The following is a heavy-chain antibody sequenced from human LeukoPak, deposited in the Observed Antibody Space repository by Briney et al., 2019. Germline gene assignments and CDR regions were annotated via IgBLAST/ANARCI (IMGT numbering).Heavy chain of an antibody. CDR1: GFTFSSYF. V-gene: IGHV3-74*01. CDR2: INLDGSNT. CDR3: ARAVRWDGDLDY. D-gene: IGHD4-17*01. Sequence: GGSLRLSCAASGFTFSSYFMHWVRHAPGKGLVWVSRINLDGSNTISADSVEGRFTTSRDNAKNTLYLHMNSLKVEDTAVYFCARAVRWDGDLDYWGQGTLVTVSS. J-gene: IGHJ4*02.